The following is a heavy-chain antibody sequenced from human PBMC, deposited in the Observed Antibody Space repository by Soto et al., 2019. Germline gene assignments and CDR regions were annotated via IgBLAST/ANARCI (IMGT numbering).Heavy chain of an antibody. CDR3: ASLGTTVTRFDY. CDR1: GGAISSTNC. D-gene: IGHD4-4*01. CDR2: IYHSGMT. J-gene: IGHJ4*02. V-gene: IGHV4-4*02. Sequence: SETLSLTCAVSGGAISSTNCLSWLRQPPGKGLEWIGEIYHSGMTNFNPSLKSRVTISVDKSKNQFSLKLTSVTAADTAVYYCASLGTTVTRFDYWGQGALVTVSS.